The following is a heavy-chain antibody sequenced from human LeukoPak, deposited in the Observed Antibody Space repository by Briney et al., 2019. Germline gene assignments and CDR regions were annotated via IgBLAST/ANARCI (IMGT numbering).Heavy chain of an antibody. D-gene: IGHD5-24*01. CDR3: ARGRGPEMATTYGYYFDY. J-gene: IGHJ4*02. CDR1: GGTFSSYA. CDR2: IIPIFGTA. Sequence: SVKVSCKASGGTFSSYAISWVRQAPGQGLEWMGGIIPIFGTANYAQKFQGRVTITADESTSTAYMELSSLGSEDTAVYYCARGRGPEMATTYGYYFDYWGQGTLVTVSS. V-gene: IGHV1-69*13.